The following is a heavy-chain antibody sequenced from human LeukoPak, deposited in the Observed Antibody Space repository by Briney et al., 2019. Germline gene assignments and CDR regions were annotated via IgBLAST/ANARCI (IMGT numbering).Heavy chain of an antibody. D-gene: IGHD3-10*01. CDR2: IYHGGST. Sequence: PSETLSLTCAVPGGSISSSNWWSWVRQPPGKGLEWIGEIYHGGSTNFNPSLKSRVTMSVDKSKNQFSLNLSSVTAADTAVYYCARGEDHGSGTVHFDYWGQGTLVTVSS. CDR1: GGSISSSNW. CDR3: ARGEDHGSGTVHFDY. J-gene: IGHJ4*02. V-gene: IGHV4-4*02.